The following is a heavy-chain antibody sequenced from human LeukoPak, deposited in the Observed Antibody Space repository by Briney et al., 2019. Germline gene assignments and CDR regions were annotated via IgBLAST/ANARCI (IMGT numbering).Heavy chain of an antibody. D-gene: IGHD1-26*01. J-gene: IGHJ4*02. CDR1: GFTFSSYW. Sequence: GGSLRLSCAASGFTFSSYWMSWVRQAPGKGLEWVANIKQDGSEKYYVDSVKGRFTISRDNAKNSLYLQMNSLRAEDTAVYYCALIPGGATSRPSRLDYWGQGTLVTASS. CDR2: IKQDGSEK. CDR3: ALIPGGATSRPSRLDY. V-gene: IGHV3-7*01.